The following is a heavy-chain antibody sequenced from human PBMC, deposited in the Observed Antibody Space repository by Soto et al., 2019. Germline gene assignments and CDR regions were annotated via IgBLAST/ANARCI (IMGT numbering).Heavy chain of an antibody. V-gene: IGHV1-69*01. Sequence: QVQLVQSGAEVKKPGSSVKVSCKASGGTFSSYAISWVRQAPGQGLEWMGGIIPIFGTANYAQKFQGRVTSTADESTSTAYMELSSLRSEDTAVYYCARASGLRLGELSPYSFDYWGQGTLVTVSS. J-gene: IGHJ4*02. CDR1: GGTFSSYA. D-gene: IGHD3-16*02. CDR2: IIPIFGTA. CDR3: ARASGLRLGELSPYSFDY.